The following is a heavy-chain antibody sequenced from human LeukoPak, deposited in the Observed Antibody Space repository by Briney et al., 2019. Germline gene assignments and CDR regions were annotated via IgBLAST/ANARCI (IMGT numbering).Heavy chain of an antibody. CDR3: AREGGPYRPLDY. V-gene: IGHV4-4*02. Sequence: SETLSLTCGVSGGSISNTNWWTWFRQPLGKGLEWIGEVNLQGSTNYNPSLKSRVAISVDKSENHISLKLTSVTAADTAVYYCAREGGPYRPLDYSGQGTLVTVAS. CDR2: VNLQGST. J-gene: IGHJ4*02. CDR1: GGSISNTNW.